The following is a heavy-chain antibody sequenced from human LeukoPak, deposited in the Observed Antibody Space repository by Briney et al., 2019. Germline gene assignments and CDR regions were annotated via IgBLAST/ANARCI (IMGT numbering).Heavy chain of an antibody. D-gene: IGHD1-26*01. J-gene: IGHJ1*01. CDR3: ARDAGGSYPVRYFQH. V-gene: IGHV1-69*04. CDR1: GYTFTGYY. Sequence: SVKVSCKASGYTFTGYYMHWVRQAPGQGLEWMGRIIPILGIANYAQKFQGRVTITADKSTSTAYMELSSLRSEDTAVYYCARDAGGSYPVRYFQHWGQGTLVTVSS. CDR2: IIPILGIA.